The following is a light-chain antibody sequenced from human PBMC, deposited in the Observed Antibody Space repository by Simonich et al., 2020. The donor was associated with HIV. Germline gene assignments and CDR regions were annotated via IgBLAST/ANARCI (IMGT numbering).Light chain of an antibody. CDR2: WAS. CDR1: QSVLYSSNNKNY. Sequence: DIVMTQSPDSLAVSLGERATINCKSSQSVLYSSNNKNYLSWYQQQPGQPPKLLFYWASTRESGVPDRFRGSGSGTDFTLTISSLQAEDVAIYYCQQYYSTLTFGGGTKVEIK. V-gene: IGKV4-1*01. J-gene: IGKJ4*01. CDR3: QQYYSTLT.